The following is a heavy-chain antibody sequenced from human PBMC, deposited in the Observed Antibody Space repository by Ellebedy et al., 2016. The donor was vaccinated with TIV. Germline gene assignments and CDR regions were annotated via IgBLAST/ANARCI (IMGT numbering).Heavy chain of an antibody. CDR3: AKDSALPDYGGHLDYFDY. D-gene: IGHD4-23*01. CDR2: ISGSGAST. V-gene: IGHV3-23*01. J-gene: IGHJ4*02. Sequence: GESLKISCEASGFTLGNHAMSWVRHAPGKGLEWVSTISGSGASTYYADSVKGRFTISRNNSKNTLYLQMNSLRAEDTAVYYCAKDSALPDYGGHLDYFDYWGQGTLVTVSS. CDR1: GFTLGNHA.